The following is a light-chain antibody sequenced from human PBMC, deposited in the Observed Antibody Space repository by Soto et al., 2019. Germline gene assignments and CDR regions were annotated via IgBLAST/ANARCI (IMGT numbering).Light chain of an antibody. CDR3: KQYDNWPPYT. J-gene: IGKJ2*01. Sequence: DIGMTQSPASLGLFPGERASLXCRASRRVNLYLAWYQQSAGQAPRLLISSASIRATGIQARLSGSGSGREFTLNISSLQSEDVAVYYCKQYDNWPPYTFGQGTKVDIK. CDR2: SAS. CDR1: RRVNLY. V-gene: IGKV3-15*01.